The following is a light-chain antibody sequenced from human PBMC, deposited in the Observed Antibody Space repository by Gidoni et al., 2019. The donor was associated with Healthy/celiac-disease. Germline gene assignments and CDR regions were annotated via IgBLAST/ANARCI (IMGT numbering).Light chain of an antibody. J-gene: IGKJ1*01. Sequence: EIVLTQSPATLSLSPGERATLSCRASQRVSSYLAWYQQKPGQAPRLLIYDASNRATGIPARFSGSGSGTDFTLTISRLEPEDSAVYYCQQRSNWPPWTFGQGTKVEIK. CDR3: QQRSNWPPWT. CDR2: DAS. CDR1: QRVSSY. V-gene: IGKV3-11*01.